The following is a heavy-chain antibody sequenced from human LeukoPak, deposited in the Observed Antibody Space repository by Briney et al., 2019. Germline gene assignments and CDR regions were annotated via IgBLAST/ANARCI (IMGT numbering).Heavy chain of an antibody. CDR2: ISYNGDCT. Sequence: QSGGSLRLSCSGSGYTFSRHNMHWVRQATGKGLEYVSAISYNGDCTYYVDSVKGRFTISSDNSKNTLDLQMSSLRPEDTAVYYCVSDRETQEQIWGPGTLVTVSS. D-gene: IGHD1-26*01. J-gene: IGHJ3*02. CDR1: GYTFSRHN. V-gene: IGHV3-64D*09. CDR3: VSDRETQEQI.